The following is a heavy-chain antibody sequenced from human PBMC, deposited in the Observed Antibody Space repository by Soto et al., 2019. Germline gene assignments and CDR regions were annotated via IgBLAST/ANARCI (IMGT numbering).Heavy chain of an antibody. V-gene: IGHV3-7*01. CDR3: AREDTAMAYTPRRRRNYGMDV. D-gene: IGHD5-18*01. J-gene: IGHJ6*02. CDR1: GFTFSSYW. Sequence: SGGSLRLSCAASGFTFSSYWMSWVRQAPGKGLEWVANIKQDGSEKYYVDSVKGRFTISRDNAKNSLYLQMNSLRAEDTAVYYCAREDTAMAYTPRRRRNYGMDVWGQGTTVTVSS. CDR2: IKQDGSEK.